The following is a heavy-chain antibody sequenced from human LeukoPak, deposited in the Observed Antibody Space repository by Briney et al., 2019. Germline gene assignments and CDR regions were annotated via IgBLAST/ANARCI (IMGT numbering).Heavy chain of an antibody. D-gene: IGHD3-10*01. CDR1: GFTVSSNY. CDR3: ANHAFGSHYNPHDL. Sequence: PGGSLRLSCAASGFTVSSNYMSWVRQAPGKGLEWVSVIYAGGNTYYADSVKGRFTISRDNSKNTLYLQMNSLRAEDTAVYYCANHAFGSHYNPHDLWGQGTLVPVSS. J-gene: IGHJ4*02. V-gene: IGHV3-53*01. CDR2: IYAGGNT.